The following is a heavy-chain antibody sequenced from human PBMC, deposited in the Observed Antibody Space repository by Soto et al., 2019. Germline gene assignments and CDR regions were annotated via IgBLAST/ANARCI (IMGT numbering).Heavy chain of an antibody. D-gene: IGHD4-17*01. Sequence: SVKVSCKASGGTFSSYAISWVRQASGQGLEWMGGIIPIFGTANYAQKFQGRVTITADKSTSTAYMELSSLRSEDTAVYYCAREKTTPDWDLNWFDPWGQGTLVTVSS. CDR3: AREKTTPDWDLNWFDP. CDR1: GGTFSSYA. V-gene: IGHV1-69*06. CDR2: IIPIFGTA. J-gene: IGHJ5*02.